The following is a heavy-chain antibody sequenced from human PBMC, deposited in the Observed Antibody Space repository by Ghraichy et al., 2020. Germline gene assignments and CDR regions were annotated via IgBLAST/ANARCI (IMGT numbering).Heavy chain of an antibody. CDR1: GGPFGGYY. J-gene: IGHJ4*02. CDR3: ARGRYCGGGGCYPRPYSFDS. D-gene: IGHD2-15*01. CDR2: IYPTGST. V-gene: IGHV4-34*01. Sequence: SETLSLTCAVYGGPFGGYYWNLIRQPPGKGLEWIGEIYPTGSTNSNPSLASRITISVDASRKQFSLRLASVTAADTVIYYCARGRYCGGGGCYPRPYSFDSWGQGTLVTVSS.